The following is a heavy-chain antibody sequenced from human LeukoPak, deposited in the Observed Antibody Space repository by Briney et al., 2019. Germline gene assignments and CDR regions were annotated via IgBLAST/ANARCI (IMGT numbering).Heavy chain of an antibody. CDR3: ARSYYYDSSGPFDY. V-gene: IGHV4-59*12. Sequence: TTSETLSLTCTVSGGSIRTYYWSWIQQPPGKGLEWIGSIYYSGSTYYNPSLKSRVTISVDTSKNQFSLKLSSVTAADTAVYYCARSYYYDSSGPFDYWGQGTLVTVSS. D-gene: IGHD3-22*01. J-gene: IGHJ4*02. CDR1: GGSIRTYY. CDR2: IYYSGST.